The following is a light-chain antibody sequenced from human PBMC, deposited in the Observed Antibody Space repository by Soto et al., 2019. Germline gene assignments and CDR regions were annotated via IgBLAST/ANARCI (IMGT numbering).Light chain of an antibody. CDR1: QSISTY. J-gene: IGKJ1*01. CDR3: QQGYSNPQT. V-gene: IGKV1-39*01. CDR2: AAS. Sequence: DSQLTQSPSPLPASVGDRVAITCLASQSISTYLNWYQQKPGKAPKLLMFAASSLQSGVPSRFSGSGSGTDFTLTISSLQGEDFATYYCQQGYSNPQTFGRGTKVDIK.